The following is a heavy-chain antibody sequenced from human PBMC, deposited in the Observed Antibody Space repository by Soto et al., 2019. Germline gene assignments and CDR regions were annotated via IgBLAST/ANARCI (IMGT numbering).Heavy chain of an antibody. CDR1: GGSISSGSYY. CDR3: ARSDSSGKTRYYFDH. Sequence: QVQLQESGPGLVKPSQTLSLTCTVSGGSISSGSYYWSWIRQHPGKGLEWIGYIYSTESTNYNPSLKSRLSISVDMSASQFSLNLSSVTVADTAVYYCARSDSSGKTRYYFDHWGQGTLVTVSS. CDR2: IYSTEST. D-gene: IGHD3-22*01. J-gene: IGHJ4*02. V-gene: IGHV4-31*03.